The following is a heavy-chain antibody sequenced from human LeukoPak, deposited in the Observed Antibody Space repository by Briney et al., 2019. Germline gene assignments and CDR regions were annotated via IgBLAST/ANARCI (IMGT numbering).Heavy chain of an antibody. CDR3: ARLISSQLADY. CDR2: MSYSGST. Sequence: SETLSDSCTVSGGSSSSSSYYWCWLRQPPGKGLEWIGTMSYSGSTYYNPSLKSRVTISVDTSKTQFSLKLSSVTAADTAVYYCARLISSQLADYCGPGIPVTVSS. J-gene: IGHJ4*01. V-gene: IGHV4-39*01. CDR1: GGSSSSSSYY. D-gene: IGHD6-13*01.